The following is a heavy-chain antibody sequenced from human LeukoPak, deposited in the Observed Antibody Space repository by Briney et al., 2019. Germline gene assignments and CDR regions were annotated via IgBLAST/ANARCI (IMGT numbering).Heavy chain of an antibody. CDR3: ARGARGRYFDWLISDY. CDR1: GFTFSSYS. D-gene: IGHD3-9*01. Sequence: PGGSLRLSCAASGFTFSSYSMNWVRQAPGKGLEWVSSISSSSSYIYYADSVKGRFTISRDNAKNSLYLQMNSLRAEDTAVYYCARGARGRYFDWLISDYWGQGTLVTVSS. J-gene: IGHJ4*02. V-gene: IGHV3-21*01. CDR2: ISSSSSYI.